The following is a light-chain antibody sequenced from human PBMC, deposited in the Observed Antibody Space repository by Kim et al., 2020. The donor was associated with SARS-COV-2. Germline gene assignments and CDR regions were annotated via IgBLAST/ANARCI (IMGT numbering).Light chain of an antibody. CDR1: QDIRSY. J-gene: IGKJ2*01. CDR3: LQYNSFPYA. Sequence: ASVGDRVTITCRARQDIRSYLAWFQQKPGKVPKGLIYGASTLQSGVPSRFSGSVSGTEFTLTLSSLQPEDFASYYCLQYNSFPYALGQGTKLEI. V-gene: IGKV1-17*03. CDR2: GAS.